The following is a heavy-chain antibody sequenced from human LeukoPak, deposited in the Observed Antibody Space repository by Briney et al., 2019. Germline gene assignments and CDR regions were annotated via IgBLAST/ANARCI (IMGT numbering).Heavy chain of an antibody. CDR1: GGSIRSYY. Sequence: PSETLSLTCTVSGGSIRSYYWSWIRQPPGKGLEWIGYIYYSGSTNYNPSLKSRVTISLDTSKNQFSLKLSSVTAADTAVYYCARGRLDHFDYWGQGTLVTVSS. CDR2: IYYSGST. J-gene: IGHJ4*02. CDR3: ARGRLDHFDY. D-gene: IGHD3-22*01. V-gene: IGHV4-59*08.